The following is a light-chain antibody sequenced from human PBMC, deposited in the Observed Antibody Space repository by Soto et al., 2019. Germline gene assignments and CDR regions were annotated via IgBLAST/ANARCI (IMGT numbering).Light chain of an antibody. V-gene: IGKV3-15*01. J-gene: IGKJ1*01. Sequence: EIVMTQSPATLSVSPGERATLSCRASQSVSSNLAWYQQKPGQAPRLLIYGASTRATGIPARFSGSGSGTEFTLTISSLQSEDFAVYYCQQYNKRPLTFGQGTKVEIK. CDR2: GAS. CDR3: QQYNKRPLT. CDR1: QSVSSN.